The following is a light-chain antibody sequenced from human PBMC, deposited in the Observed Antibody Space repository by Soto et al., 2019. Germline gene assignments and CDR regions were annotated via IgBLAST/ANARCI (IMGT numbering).Light chain of an antibody. V-gene: IGLV2-14*01. CDR1: SSDVGAYNY. CDR3: SSYTSSSTLYV. CDR2: EVS. J-gene: IGLJ1*01. Sequence: QSALTQPASVSGSPGQSITISCTGTSSDVGAYNYVSWYQHHPGKAPKVMIYEVSNRPSGVSNRFSGSKSGNTASLTISGLQAEDEADYFCSSYTSSSTLYVFGTGTKVTV.